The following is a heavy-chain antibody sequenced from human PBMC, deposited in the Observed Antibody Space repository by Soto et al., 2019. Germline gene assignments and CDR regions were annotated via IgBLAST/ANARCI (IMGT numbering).Heavy chain of an antibody. CDR2: ISYDGSNK. Sequence: PGGSLRLSCAASGFTFSSYGMHWVRQAPGKGLEWVAVISYDGSNKYYADSVKGRFTISRDNSKNTLYLQMNSLRAEDTAVYYCAKPYYYDSSGYYLDYWGQGTLVTVSS. V-gene: IGHV3-30*18. J-gene: IGHJ4*02. CDR1: GFTFSSYG. D-gene: IGHD3-22*01. CDR3: AKPYYYDSSGYYLDY.